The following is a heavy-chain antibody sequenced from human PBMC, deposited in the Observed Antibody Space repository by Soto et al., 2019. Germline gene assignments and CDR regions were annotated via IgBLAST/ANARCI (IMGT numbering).Heavy chain of an antibody. V-gene: IGHV1-18*01. D-gene: IGHD3-22*01. CDR3: ARRHYYDSSGYYPDY. Sequence: ASVKVSCKASGYTFTSYGISWVRQAPGQGLEWMGWISAYNGNTNYAQKLQGRVTMTTDTSTSTAYMELRSLRSDDTAVYYCARRHYYDSSGYYPDYWGQGTLVTVS. J-gene: IGHJ4*02. CDR1: GYTFTSYG. CDR2: ISAYNGNT.